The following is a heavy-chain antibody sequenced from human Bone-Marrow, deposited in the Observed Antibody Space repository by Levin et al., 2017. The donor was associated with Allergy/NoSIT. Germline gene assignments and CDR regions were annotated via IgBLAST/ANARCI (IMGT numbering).Heavy chain of an antibody. J-gene: IGHJ6*02. CDR2: INPSGGRV. D-gene: IGHD3-3*02. Sequence: AASVKVSCKASGYTLTSDYMHWVRQAPGQGLEWMAIINPSGGRVTYAQKFQGRVTVTRDTSTSTVYMELSSLRSEDTAMYYCARELSGRYYGWDVWGQGTTVTVSS. V-gene: IGHV1-46*01. CDR3: ARELSGRYYGWDV. CDR1: GYTLTSDY.